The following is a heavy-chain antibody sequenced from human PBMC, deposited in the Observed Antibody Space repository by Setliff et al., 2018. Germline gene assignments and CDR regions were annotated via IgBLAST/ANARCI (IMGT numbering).Heavy chain of an antibody. D-gene: IGHD6-13*01. CDR3: ARVRSSSWLVVNWFDP. V-gene: IGHV1-2*06. Sequence: ASVKVSCKASGYTFTGYYMHWVRQAPGQGLEWMGRINPNSGGTNYAQKFQGRVTMTRDTSISTAYMELSRLRSDDTAVYYCARVRSSSWLVVNWFDPWGKGTLVTVS. J-gene: IGHJ5*02. CDR1: GYTFTGYY. CDR2: INPNSGGT.